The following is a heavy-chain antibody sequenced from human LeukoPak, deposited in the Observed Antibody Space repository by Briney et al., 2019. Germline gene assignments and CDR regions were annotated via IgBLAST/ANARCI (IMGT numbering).Heavy chain of an antibody. J-gene: IGHJ4*02. CDR1: GFTVSSNY. V-gene: IGHV3-66*01. D-gene: IGHD6-13*01. Sequence: PGGSLRLSCAASGFTVSSNYMSWVRQAPGKGPEWVSVIYSGGGTYYADSVKGRFTISRDNSKNTLHLQMNSLRAEDTAVYYCASGGYSSSWNGTRPLDYWGQGTLVTVSS. CDR3: ASGGYSSSWNGTRPLDY. CDR2: IYSGGGT.